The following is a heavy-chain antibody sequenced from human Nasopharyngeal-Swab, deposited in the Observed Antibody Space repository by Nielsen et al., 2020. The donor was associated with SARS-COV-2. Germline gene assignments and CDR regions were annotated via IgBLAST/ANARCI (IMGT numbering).Heavy chain of an antibody. CDR3: TRAGYSSSWAFDY. CDR2: NRSKAYGGTT. V-gene: IGHV3-49*03. Sequence: GGSLRLSWTASGFTYGDYAMSWFRQDPGKALEWVGFNRSKAYGGTTEYGASVKGRFTISRDDSKSIAYLQMNSLKTGDTAVYYCTRAGYSSSWAFDYWGQGTLVTVSS. D-gene: IGHD6-13*01. J-gene: IGHJ4*02. CDR1: GFTYGDYA.